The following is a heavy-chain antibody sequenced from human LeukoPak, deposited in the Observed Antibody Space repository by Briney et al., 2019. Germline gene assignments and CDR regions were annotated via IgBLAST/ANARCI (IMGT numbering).Heavy chain of an antibody. J-gene: IGHJ4*02. Sequence: GGSLRLSCAASGFTFNTYDMSWVRQSPVKGLEWVSGLSGSGDRTYYTDSVKGRFTISRDNSKNTISLEMSSLRAEDTAVYYCARQKVAAIGTLGYWGQGTLVTVSS. CDR3: ARQKVAAIGTLGY. CDR2: LSGSGDRT. CDR1: GFTFNTYD. D-gene: IGHD6-13*01. V-gene: IGHV3-23*01.